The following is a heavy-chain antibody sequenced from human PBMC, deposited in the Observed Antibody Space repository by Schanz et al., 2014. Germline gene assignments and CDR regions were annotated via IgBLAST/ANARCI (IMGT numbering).Heavy chain of an antibody. CDR1: RIIFGTYS. J-gene: IGHJ3*02. Sequence: EVQLVESGGGLVKPGGSLRLSCTASRIIFGTYSMNWIRQTPKGLKWVSSINSRSNFIYYADSVKGRFTISRDNAKNSLYLQMNSLRAEDTAVYYCAGAVATIRADSFDIWGQGTMVAVSS. CDR3: AGAVATIRADSFDI. D-gene: IGHD5-12*01. V-gene: IGHV3-21*01. CDR2: INSRSNFI.